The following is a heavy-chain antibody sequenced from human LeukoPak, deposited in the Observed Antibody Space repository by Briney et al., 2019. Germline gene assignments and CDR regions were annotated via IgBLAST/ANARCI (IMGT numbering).Heavy chain of an antibody. CDR2: IYYTGTT. J-gene: IGHJ6*02. CDR3: ARGYDIDV. CDR1: GGSISNYY. V-gene: IGHV4-59*01. Sequence: SETLSLTCTVSGGSISNYYGSWIRQPPGKALQWIGYIYYTGTTKYNPSLKSRATISLDTSKNQFSLKLTSVTAADTALFFCARGYDIDVWGQGTTVTVSS.